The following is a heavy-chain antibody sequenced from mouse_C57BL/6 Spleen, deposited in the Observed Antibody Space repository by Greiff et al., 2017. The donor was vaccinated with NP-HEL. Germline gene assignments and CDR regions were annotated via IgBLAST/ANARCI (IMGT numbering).Heavy chain of an antibody. CDR2: IYPGDGDT. Sequence: VQLQQSGAELVKPGASVKISCKASGYAFSSYWMNWVKQRPGKGLEWIGQIYPGDGDTNYNGKFKGKATLTADKSSSTAYMQLSSLTSEDSAVYFWARSPYYSNYPAWVAYWGQGTLVTVSA. D-gene: IGHD2-5*01. V-gene: IGHV1-80*01. CDR1: GYAFSSYW. CDR3: ARSPYYSNYPAWVAY. J-gene: IGHJ3*01.